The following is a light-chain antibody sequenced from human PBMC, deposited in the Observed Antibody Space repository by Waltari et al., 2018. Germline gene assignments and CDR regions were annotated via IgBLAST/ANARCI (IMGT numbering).Light chain of an antibody. CDR3: QQFKTYPLA. V-gene: IGKV1-13*02. CDR1: QGVSSA. CDR2: DAS. J-gene: IGKJ5*01. Sequence: AIQLTQSPSSLSASVGDRVTITCRASQGVSSALAWYQQEPGKAPKLLISDASSLDSGVPSRFSGSGSGTDFTLTISSLQPEDFATYYCQQFKTYPLAFGQGTRLEIK.